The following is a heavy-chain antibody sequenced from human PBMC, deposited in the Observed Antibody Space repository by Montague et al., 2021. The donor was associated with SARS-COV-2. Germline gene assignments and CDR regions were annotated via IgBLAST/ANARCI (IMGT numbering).Heavy chain of an antibody. Sequence: SETLSLTCTVSGGSISGYYWSWIQQPPGKGLEWLAYIYYSGSTNSNPSLKSRVTISLDTSKNQFSLKLSSVTAADTAVYYCARHYYDNSGLDYWGQGTLVTVSS. CDR2: IYYSGST. CDR3: ARHYYDNSGLDY. V-gene: IGHV4-59*08. CDR1: GGSISGYY. J-gene: IGHJ4*02. D-gene: IGHD3-22*01.